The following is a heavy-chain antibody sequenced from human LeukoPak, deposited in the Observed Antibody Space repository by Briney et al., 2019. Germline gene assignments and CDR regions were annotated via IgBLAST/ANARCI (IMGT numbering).Heavy chain of an antibody. V-gene: IGHV3-21*01. CDR3: AKLRCSSTSCYYYYYYYMDV. D-gene: IGHD2-2*01. J-gene: IGHJ6*03. CDR2: ISSSSSYI. CDR1: GFTFSSYS. Sequence: PGGSLRLSCAASGFTFSSYSRNWVRQAPGKWLEWVSSISSSSSYIYYADSVKGRFTISRDNAKNSLYLQMNSLRAEDTAVYYCAKLRCSSTSCYYYYYYYMDVWGKGTTVTVSS.